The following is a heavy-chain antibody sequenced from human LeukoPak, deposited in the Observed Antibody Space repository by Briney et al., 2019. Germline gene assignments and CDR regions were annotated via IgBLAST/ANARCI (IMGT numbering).Heavy chain of an antibody. CDR2: INPNNGGT. D-gene: IGHD5-18*01. CDR1: GYTFTGFY. V-gene: IGHV1-2*06. CDR3: ATSPEFVVTVIVVF. J-gene: IGHJ4*02. Sequence: ASVKVSCKASGYTFTGFYMHWVRQAPGQGLEWMGRINPNNGGTNYAQKFHGRVTMTRDTSINTAYLELSSLESDDTAVYYCATSPEFVVTVIVVFWGQGTLVTVSS.